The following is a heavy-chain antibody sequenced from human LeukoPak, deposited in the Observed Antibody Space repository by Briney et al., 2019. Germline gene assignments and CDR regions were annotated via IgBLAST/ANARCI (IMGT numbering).Heavy chain of an antibody. V-gene: IGHV4-59*01. D-gene: IGHD3-10*01. CDR1: GDSISNYY. J-gene: IGHJ5*02. CDR2: IYYSGST. Sequence: SETLSLTCTVSGDSISNYYWSWIRQPPGKGLEWIGYIYYSGSTNYSLYLQSRVAMSVAETNNNSPFILTSVPAADTALFYIAASASGSSASPRRALDTWGQGTLVTVSP. CDR3: AASASGSSASPRRALDT.